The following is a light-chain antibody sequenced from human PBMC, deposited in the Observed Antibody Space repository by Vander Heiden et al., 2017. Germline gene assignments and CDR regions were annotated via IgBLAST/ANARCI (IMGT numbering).Light chain of an antibody. J-gene: IGKJ1*01. CDR2: AAS. V-gene: IGKV1-39*01. Sequence: VCITCRASQSISSYLNWYQQKPGKAPKLLIYAASSLQSGVPSRFSGSGSGTDFTLTISSLQPEDFATYYCQQSYSTPQKFGQGTKVEIK. CDR3: QQSYSTPQK. CDR1: QSISSY.